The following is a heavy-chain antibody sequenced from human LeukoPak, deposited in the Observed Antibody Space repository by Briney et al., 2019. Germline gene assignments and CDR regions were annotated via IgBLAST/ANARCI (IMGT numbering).Heavy chain of an antibody. V-gene: IGHV3-48*04. D-gene: IGHD3-10*01. J-gene: IGHJ5*02. CDR2: ISSSSSTI. CDR1: GFTFSSYS. CDR3: ARERSPQIYYYGSGSQANNWFDP. Sequence: GGSLRLSCATSGFTFSSYSMNWVRQAPGKGLEWLSYISSSSSTIYYADSVKGRFTISRDNAKNTLYLQMNSLRAEDTAVYYCARERSPQIYYYGSGSQANNWFDPWGQGTLVTVSS.